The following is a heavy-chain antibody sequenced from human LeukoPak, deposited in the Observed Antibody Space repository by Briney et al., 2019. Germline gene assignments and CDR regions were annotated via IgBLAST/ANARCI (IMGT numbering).Heavy chain of an antibody. CDR1: GYTFTSYA. D-gene: IGHD3-22*01. V-gene: IGHV7-4-1*02. CDR2: INTDTGNP. J-gene: IGHJ4*02. CDR3: AREYDSSGYYPRLDFDY. Sequence: ASVKVSCKASGYTFTSYAMNWVRQAPGQGLEWMGWINTDTGNPTYAQGFTGRFVFSLDTSVSTAYLQISSLEAEDTAVYYCAREYDSSGYYPRLDFDYWGQGTLVTVSS.